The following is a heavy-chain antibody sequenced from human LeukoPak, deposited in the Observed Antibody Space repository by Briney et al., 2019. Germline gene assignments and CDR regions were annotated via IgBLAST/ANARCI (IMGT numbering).Heavy chain of an antibody. CDR1: GYSFTSYW. J-gene: IGHJ5*02. Sequence: GEPLKISCKGSGYSFTSYWIGWVRQMPGKGLEWMGIIYPADSDIRYSPSFQGQVTISADKSISTAYLQWSSLKASDTAMYYCARQEYCSGGSCYTWFDPWGQGTLVTVSS. D-gene: IGHD2-15*01. V-gene: IGHV5-51*01. CDR3: ARQEYCSGGSCYTWFDP. CDR2: IYPADSDI.